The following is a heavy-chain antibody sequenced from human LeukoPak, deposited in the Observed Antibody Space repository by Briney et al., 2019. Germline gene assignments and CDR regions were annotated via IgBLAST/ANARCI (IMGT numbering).Heavy chain of an antibody. CDR2: INPNSGDT. V-gene: IGHV1-2*02. D-gene: IGHD2-2*02. CDR1: GYTFTGYY. J-gene: IGHJ4*02. CDR3: ARDLRYCSSTSCYKSFDY. Sequence: ASVKVSCKASGYTFTGYYMHWVRQAPGQGLEWMGWINPNSGDTNYAQKLQGRVTMTTDTSTGTAYMELRSLRSDDTAVYYCARDLRYCSSTSCYKSFDYWGQGTLVAVSS.